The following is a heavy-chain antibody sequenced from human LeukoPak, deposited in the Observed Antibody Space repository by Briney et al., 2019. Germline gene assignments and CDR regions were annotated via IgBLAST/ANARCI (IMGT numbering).Heavy chain of an antibody. CDR1: GYTFTSYA. D-gene: IGHD2-2*01. V-gene: IGHV1-3*01. Sequence: ASVKVSCKASGYTFTSYAMHWVRQAPGQRLEWMGWINAGNGNTKYSQKFQGRVTITRDTSASTAYMELSSLRSEDTAVYYCARDSRRGEDYFDYWGQGTLVTVSS. CDR2: INAGNGNT. J-gene: IGHJ4*02. CDR3: ARDSRRGEDYFDY.